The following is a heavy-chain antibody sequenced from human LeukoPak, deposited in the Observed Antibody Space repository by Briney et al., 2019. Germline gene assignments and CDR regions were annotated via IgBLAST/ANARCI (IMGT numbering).Heavy chain of an antibody. CDR3: ARSQRDGYTFDY. V-gene: IGHV4-59*01. D-gene: IGHD5-24*01. CDR1: GGSISSYY. CDR2: IYYSGST. J-gene: IGHJ4*02. Sequence: SETLSLTCTVSGGSISSYYWSWIRQPPGKGLEWIGYIYYSGSTNYNPSLKSRVTISVDTSKNQFSLKLSSVTAADTAVYYCARSQRDGYTFDYWGQGTLVTVSS.